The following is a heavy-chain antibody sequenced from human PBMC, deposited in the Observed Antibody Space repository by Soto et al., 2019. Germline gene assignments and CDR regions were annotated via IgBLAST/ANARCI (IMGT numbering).Heavy chain of an antibody. Sequence: SETLSLTCTVSGGSISSYYWSWIRQPPGKGLEWIGYIYHSGSTNYNPSLKSRVTISLDRSKKQFSLKLSSVTAADTAVYYCAREASDWEYFQHWGQGTLVT. D-gene: IGHD2-21*02. CDR2: IYHSGST. V-gene: IGHV4-59*01. J-gene: IGHJ1*01. CDR1: GGSISSYY. CDR3: AREASDWEYFQH.